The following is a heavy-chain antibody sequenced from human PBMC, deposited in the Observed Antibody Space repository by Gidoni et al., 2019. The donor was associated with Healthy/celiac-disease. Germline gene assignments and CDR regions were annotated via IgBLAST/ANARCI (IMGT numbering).Heavy chain of an antibody. D-gene: IGHD6-6*01. Sequence: GRFTISRDNSKNTLYLQMNSLRAEDTAVYYCAKGPSIAARTLNWFDPWGQGTLVTVSS. CDR3: AKGPSIAARTLNWFDP. V-gene: IGHV3-23*01. J-gene: IGHJ5*02.